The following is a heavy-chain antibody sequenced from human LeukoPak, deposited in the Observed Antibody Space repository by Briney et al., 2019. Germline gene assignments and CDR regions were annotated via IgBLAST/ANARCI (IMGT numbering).Heavy chain of an antibody. V-gene: IGHV5-51*01. CDR1: GYSSTSYW. Sequence: GESLKISCKASGYSSTSYWIGWVRQMCGKGLEWMGIIYPSDSDTRYSPSFQDQVTISADKSINTAYLQWSSLTASDTAMYYCARHTQYGEDYWGQGTLVTVSS. CDR2: IYPSDSDT. D-gene: IGHD4/OR15-4a*01. J-gene: IGHJ4*02. CDR3: ARHTQYGEDY.